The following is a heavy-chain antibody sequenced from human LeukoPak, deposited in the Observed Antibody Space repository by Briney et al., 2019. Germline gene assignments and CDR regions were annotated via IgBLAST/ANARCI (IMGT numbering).Heavy chain of an antibody. D-gene: IGHD6-19*01. CDR3: ARDRAVAGTTKLWVYY. CDR1: GYTFTSYD. CDR2: ISAYNGNT. Sequence: ASVKVSCKASGYTFTSYDINWVRQATGQGLEWMGWISAYNGNTNYAQKLQGRVTMTTDTSTSTAYMELRSLRSDDTAVYYCARDRAVAGTTKLWVYYWGQGTLVTVSS. V-gene: IGHV1-18*01. J-gene: IGHJ4*02.